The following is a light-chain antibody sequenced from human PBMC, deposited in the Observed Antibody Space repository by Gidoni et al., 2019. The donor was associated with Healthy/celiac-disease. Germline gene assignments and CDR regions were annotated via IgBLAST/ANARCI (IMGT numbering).Light chain of an antibody. CDR1: SSDVGGYNY. CDR2: DVS. CDR3: SSYTSSSTQVV. J-gene: IGLJ2*01. Sequence: QSALTQPASVSGSPGQSITIPCTGTSSDVGGYNYVSWYQQHPGKAPKLMIYDVSNRPSGVSNRFSGSKSGNTASLTISGLQAEDEAGYYCSSYTSSSTQVVFGGGTKLTVL. V-gene: IGLV2-14*01.